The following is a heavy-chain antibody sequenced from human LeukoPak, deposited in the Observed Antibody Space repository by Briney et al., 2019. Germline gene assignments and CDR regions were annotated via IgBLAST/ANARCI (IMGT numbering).Heavy chain of an antibody. CDR1: GGSISSYY. J-gene: IGHJ5*02. V-gene: IGHV4-59*01. CDR3: ARVDNYYGPFDP. CDR2: IYYSGST. Sequence: SETLSLTCAVYGGSISSYYWSWIRQPPGKGLEWIGYIYYSGSTNYNPSLKSRVTISVDTSKNQFSLKLSSVTAADTAVYYCARVDNYYGPFDPWGQGTLVTVSS. D-gene: IGHD3-10*01.